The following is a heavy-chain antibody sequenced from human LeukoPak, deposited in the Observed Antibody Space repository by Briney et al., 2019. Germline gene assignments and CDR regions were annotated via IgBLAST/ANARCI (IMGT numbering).Heavy chain of an antibody. CDR1: GFTVSSTY. D-gene: IGHD3-3*01. CDR2: ISTSSSYI. J-gene: IGHJ4*02. Sequence: GGSLRLSCAASGFTVSSTYMSWVRQAPGKGLEWLSYISTSSSYIYYADSVKGRFTVSRDNAMNSLFLQMNSLIAEDTAVYYCARVGIRFLEQYYFDYWGQGTLVTVSS. V-gene: IGHV3-21*01. CDR3: ARVGIRFLEQYYFDY.